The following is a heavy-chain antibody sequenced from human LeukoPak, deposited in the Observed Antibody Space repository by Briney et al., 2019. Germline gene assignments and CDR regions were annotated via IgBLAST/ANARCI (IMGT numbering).Heavy chain of an antibody. CDR1: GFTFSSYA. Sequence: GGSLRLSCAASGFTFSSYAMSWVRQAPGKGLEWVSAISGSGGSTYYADSVKGRFTISRDNSKNTLYLQMNSLRAEDTAVYYCAKDGDRVVVPAAMGGGVDHWGQGTLVTVSS. CDR3: AKDGDRVVVPAAMGGGVDH. CDR2: ISGSGGST. V-gene: IGHV3-23*01. D-gene: IGHD2-2*01. J-gene: IGHJ4*02.